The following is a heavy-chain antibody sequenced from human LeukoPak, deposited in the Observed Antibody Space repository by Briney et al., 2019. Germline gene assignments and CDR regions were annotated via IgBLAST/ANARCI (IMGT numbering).Heavy chain of an antibody. CDR1: GFTFGDYA. D-gene: IGHD3-9*01. Sequence: GGSLRLSCTASGFTFGDYAMSWVRQAPGKGLEWVSAISGSGGSTYYADSVKGRFTISRDNSKNTLYLQMNSLRAEDTAVYYCAKAAEGYFDWLLRRVPYFDYWGQGTLVTVSS. J-gene: IGHJ4*02. V-gene: IGHV3-23*01. CDR3: AKAAEGYFDWLLRRVPYFDY. CDR2: ISGSGGST.